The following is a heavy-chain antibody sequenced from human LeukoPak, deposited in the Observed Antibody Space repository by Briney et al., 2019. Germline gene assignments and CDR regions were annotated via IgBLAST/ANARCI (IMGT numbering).Heavy chain of an antibody. V-gene: IGHV1-2*02. D-gene: IGHD3-10*01. CDR2: INPNSGGT. Sequence: ASVXVSCKASGYTFTGYYMHWVRQAPGQGLEWMGWINPNSGGTNYAQKFQGRVTMTRDTSISTAYMELSRLRSDDTAVYYCARGIRITMVRGVIITGEFDPWGQGTLVTVSS. CDR3: ARGIRITMVRGVIITGEFDP. J-gene: IGHJ5*02. CDR1: GYTFTGYY.